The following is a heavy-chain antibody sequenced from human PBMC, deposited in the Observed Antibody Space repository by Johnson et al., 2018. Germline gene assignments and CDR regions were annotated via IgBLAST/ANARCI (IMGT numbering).Heavy chain of an antibody. CDR3: ARGQWRVPGQRYYMDV. CDR1: GFSFSSYW. D-gene: IGHD6-19*01. Sequence: VQLVESGGGLVQPGESLRLSCAASGFSFSSYWMSWVRQTPGKGLEWVANIKPDGTEIYSVESVKGRFTFSRDNAKNSLYLQMSALRVEDTAIYFCARGQWRVPGQRYYMDVLGKGTTVTVSS. J-gene: IGHJ6*03. CDR2: IKPDGTEI. V-gene: IGHV3-7*04.